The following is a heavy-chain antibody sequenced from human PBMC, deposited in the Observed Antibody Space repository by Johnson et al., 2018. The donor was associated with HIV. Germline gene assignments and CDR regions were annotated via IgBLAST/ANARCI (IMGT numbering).Heavy chain of an antibody. CDR1: GFTFSSYW. CDR2: IYSDGSDT. Sequence: VQLVESGGGLVQPGGSLRLSCAASGFTFSSYWMSWVRQAPGKGLVWVARIYSDGSDTAYAASVKGRFTISRDNAKKTLYLQMNSLRVDDTAIYYCARAYTYGAFDIWGQGTMVTVSS. V-gene: IGHV3-74*03. D-gene: IGHD5-18*01. CDR3: ARAYTYGAFDI. J-gene: IGHJ3*02.